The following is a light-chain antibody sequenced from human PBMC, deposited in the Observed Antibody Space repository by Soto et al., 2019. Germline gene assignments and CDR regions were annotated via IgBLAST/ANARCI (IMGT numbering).Light chain of an antibody. Sequence: QSALTQPASVSGSPGQSITIPCTGTSSDVGSYPYVSWYQQHPGKAPKLMIYDVNSRPSGVSNRFSGSKSGNTASLTISGLQAEDEADYYCGSYTTSSTVVFGGGTKLTVL. CDR2: DVN. V-gene: IGLV2-14*03. CDR3: GSYTTSSTVV. J-gene: IGLJ2*01. CDR1: SSDVGSYPY.